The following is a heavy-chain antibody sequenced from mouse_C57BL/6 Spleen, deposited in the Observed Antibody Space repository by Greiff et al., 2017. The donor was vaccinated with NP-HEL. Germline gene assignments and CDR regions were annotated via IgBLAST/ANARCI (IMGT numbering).Heavy chain of an antibody. V-gene: IGHV1-15*01. D-gene: IGHD3-1*01. J-gene: IGHJ4*01. Sequence: QVQLQQSGAELVRPGASVTLSCKASGYTFTDYEMHWVKQTPVHGLEWIGAIDPETGGTAYNQKFKGKAILTADKSSSTAYMELRSLTSEDSGVYYCTRFGTGEAMDYWGQGTSVTVSS. CDR3: TRFGTGEAMDY. CDR1: GYTFTDYE. CDR2: IDPETGGT.